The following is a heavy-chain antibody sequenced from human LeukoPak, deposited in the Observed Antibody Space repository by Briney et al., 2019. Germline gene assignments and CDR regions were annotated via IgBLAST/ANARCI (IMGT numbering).Heavy chain of an antibody. CDR3: AKIRGQHMTQEVDYMDV. CDR1: GFTFSSYW. Sequence: AGGSLRLSCAASGFTFSSYWMSWVRQAPGKGLEWVANIKQDGSEKYYVDSVKGRFTISRDNAKNSLYLQMNSLRAEDTAVYYCAKIRGQHMTQEVDYMDVWGKGTTVTVSS. D-gene: IGHD6-13*01. CDR2: IKQDGSEK. J-gene: IGHJ6*03. V-gene: IGHV3-7*01.